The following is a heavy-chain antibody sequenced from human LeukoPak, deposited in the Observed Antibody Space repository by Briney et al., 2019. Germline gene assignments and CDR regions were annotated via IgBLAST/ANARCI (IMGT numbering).Heavy chain of an antibody. J-gene: IGHJ5*02. CDR3: ARDGSSPAGDWFDP. CDR2: ISSSSSYI. V-gene: IGHV3-21*01. CDR1: GFTFSSYS. D-gene: IGHD6-6*01. Sequence: GGSLRLSCAASGFTFSSYSMNWVRQAPGKGLEWVSSISSSSSYIYYADSVKGRFTISRDNAKNSLYLQMNSLRAEDTAVYYYARDGSSPAGDWFDPWGQGTLVTVSS.